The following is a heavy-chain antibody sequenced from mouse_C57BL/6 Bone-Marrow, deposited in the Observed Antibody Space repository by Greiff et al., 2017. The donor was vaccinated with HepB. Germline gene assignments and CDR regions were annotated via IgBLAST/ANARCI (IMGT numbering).Heavy chain of an antibody. J-gene: IGHJ1*03. CDR2: IDPENGDT. V-gene: IGHV14-4*01. D-gene: IGHD1-1*01. Sequence: EVQLQESGAELVRPGASVKLSCTASGFNIKDDYMHWVKQRPEQGLEWIGWIDPENGDTEYASKFQGKATITADTSSNTAYLQLSSLTSEDTAVYYCTTTVITTVVAKTFDVWGTGTTVTVSS. CDR1: GFNIKDDY. CDR3: TTTVITTVVAKTFDV.